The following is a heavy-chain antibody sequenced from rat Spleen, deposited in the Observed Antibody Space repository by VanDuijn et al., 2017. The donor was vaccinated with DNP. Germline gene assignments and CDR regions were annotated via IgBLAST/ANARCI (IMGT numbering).Heavy chain of an antibody. Sequence: EVQLVESGGGLVQPGRSLKLSCAASGFTFSAYNMAWVRQAPAKGLEWVAYISSPAYAPYYPDSVKGRFTISRDNAKSTLYLQMNSLRSEDMATYYCVRWNSGHFDYWGQGVMVTVSS. CDR3: VRWNSGHFDY. CDR2: ISSPAYAP. J-gene: IGHJ2*01. V-gene: IGHV5-7*01. CDR1: GFTFSAYN. D-gene: IGHD4-3*01.